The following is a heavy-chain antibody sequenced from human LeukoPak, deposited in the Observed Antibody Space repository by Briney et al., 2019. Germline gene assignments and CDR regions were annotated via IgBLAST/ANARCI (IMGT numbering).Heavy chain of an antibody. CDR1: GFTFSTYA. V-gene: IGHV3-23*01. D-gene: IGHD3-3*01. CDR2: IGSNGVNT. Sequence: GGSLRLSCTASGFTFSTYAMGWTRQAPGKGLEWVSGIGSNGVNTYYADSAKGRFTISRDNSENTLYLQMNSLRAEDTAVYYCAKVPLELDVWGKGTTVTVSS. J-gene: IGHJ6*04. CDR3: AKVPLELDV.